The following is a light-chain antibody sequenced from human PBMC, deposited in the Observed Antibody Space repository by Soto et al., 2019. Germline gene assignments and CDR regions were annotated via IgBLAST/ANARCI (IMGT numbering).Light chain of an antibody. V-gene: IGLV1-51*01. CDR1: SSNIGSYY. CDR2: DNN. J-gene: IGLJ2*01. Sequence: QSVLTQPPSVSAAPGQKVTISCSGSSSNIGSYYVFWYQQLPGTAPKLLIYDNNRRPSGIPDRFSGSKSGTSATLGITGLQTGDEADYYCGTWDSSLSAVLFGGGTKVTVL. CDR3: GTWDSSLSAVL.